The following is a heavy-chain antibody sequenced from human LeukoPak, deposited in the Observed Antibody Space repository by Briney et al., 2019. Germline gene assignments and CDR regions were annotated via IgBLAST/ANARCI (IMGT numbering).Heavy chain of an antibody. D-gene: IGHD3-16*01. V-gene: IGHV3-7*01. CDR3: ARELGGAWYGVPIY. CDR1: GFNMSDYW. CDR2: IKQDGSEI. J-gene: IGHJ4*02. Sequence: GGSLRLSCIASGFNMSDYWMSWVRQAPGKGLEWVANIKQDGSEIYSGDSLKGRFTISRDNAKNSLYLQMNSLRAEDTAVYYCARELGGAWYGVPIYWGQGTLVTVSS.